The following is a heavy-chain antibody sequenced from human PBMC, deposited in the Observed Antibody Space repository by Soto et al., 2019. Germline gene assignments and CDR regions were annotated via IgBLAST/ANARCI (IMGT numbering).Heavy chain of an antibody. Sequence: SETLSLTCAVYGGSFSGYYWSWIRQPPGKGLEWIGEINHSGSTNYNPSLKSRVTISVDTSKNQFSLKLSSVTAADTAVYYCARGRGGSITGTTRSNDYWGQGTLVTVSS. V-gene: IGHV4-34*01. D-gene: IGHD1-7*01. J-gene: IGHJ4*02. CDR1: GGSFSGYY. CDR3: ARGRGGSITGTTRSNDY. CDR2: INHSGST.